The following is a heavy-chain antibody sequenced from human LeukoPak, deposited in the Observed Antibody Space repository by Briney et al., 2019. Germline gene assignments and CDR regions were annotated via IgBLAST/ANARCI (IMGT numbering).Heavy chain of an antibody. CDR2: ISAYNGNT. V-gene: IGHV1-18*01. D-gene: IGHD2-2*02. J-gene: IGHJ4*02. Sequence: PLASVKVSCKASGYTFTSYGISWVRRAPGQGLEWMGWISAYNGNTNYAQKLQGRVTMTTDTSTSTAYMELRSLRSDDTAVYYCARSKYQLLYNGLDYWGQGTLVTVSS. CDR3: ARSKYQLLYNGLDY. CDR1: GYTFTSYG.